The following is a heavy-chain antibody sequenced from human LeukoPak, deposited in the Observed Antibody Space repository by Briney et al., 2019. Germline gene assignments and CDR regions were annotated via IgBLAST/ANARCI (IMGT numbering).Heavy chain of an antibody. Sequence: SETLSLICAVSGVSISSDYWSWIRLPPGKGLEWIGYIYYSGSSNYNSSLKSRVTMSVDTSKNQFSLKLTSVTAADTAVYYCARRLRQNLFDPWGQGTLVTVSS. CDR1: GVSISSDY. J-gene: IGHJ5*02. D-gene: IGHD4-17*01. CDR2: IYYSGSS. CDR3: ARRLRQNLFDP. V-gene: IGHV4-59*08.